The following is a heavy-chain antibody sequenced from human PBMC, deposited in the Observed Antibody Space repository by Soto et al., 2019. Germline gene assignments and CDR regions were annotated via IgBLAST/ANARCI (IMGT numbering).Heavy chain of an antibody. Sequence: PGGSLRLSCAASGFTFSNYAMKWVRQAPGKGLEWVSVIGNGGDGIHYADSVKGRFTISRDNSKNTVNLQMNSLRAEDTAVYYCATYGQHLTDSWGQGT. J-gene: IGHJ4*02. V-gene: IGHV3-23*01. CDR3: ATYGQHLTDS. D-gene: IGHD4-17*01. CDR2: IGNGGDGI. CDR1: GFTFSNYA.